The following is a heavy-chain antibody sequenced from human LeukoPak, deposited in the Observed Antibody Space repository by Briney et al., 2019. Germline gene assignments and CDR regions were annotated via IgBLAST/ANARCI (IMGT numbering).Heavy chain of an antibody. CDR1: GYTFTDYY. D-gene: IGHD2-2*01. CDR3: ARPPRDLVSAAPFPS. J-gene: IGHJ1*01. CDR2: ILPRSGDT. Sequence: APVKVSCKASGYTFTDYYIQGVRQGPGQGLEWVGWILPRSGDTYYAQTFHGRVAMTTDTSINTAYMELSRLKPDDTGVYFCARPPRDLVSAAPFPSWGQGTLVTVSS. V-gene: IGHV1-2*02.